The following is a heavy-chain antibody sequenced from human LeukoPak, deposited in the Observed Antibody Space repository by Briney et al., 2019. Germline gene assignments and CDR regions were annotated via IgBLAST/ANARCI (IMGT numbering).Heavy chain of an antibody. CDR1: GFTFSSYA. V-gene: IGHV3-23*01. Sequence: GGSLRLSCAASGFTFSSYAMSWVRQAPGKGLEWVSAISGSGGSTYYADSVKGRFAISRDNSKNTLYLQMNSLRAEDAAVYYCAKDPIIAARPYYFDYWGQGTLVTVSS. CDR3: AKDPIIAARPYYFDY. J-gene: IGHJ4*02. D-gene: IGHD6-6*01. CDR2: ISGSGGST.